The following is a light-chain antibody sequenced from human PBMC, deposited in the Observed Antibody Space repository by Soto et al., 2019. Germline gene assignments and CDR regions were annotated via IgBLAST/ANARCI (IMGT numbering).Light chain of an antibody. CDR3: GTWDSSLSAGV. CDR2: DNN. Sequence: QAVVTQPPSVSAAPGQTVTIPCSGGSSNIGNNYVSWYQQLPGTAPKLLIYDNNKRPSGIPDRFSGSKSGTSATLGITGLQTGDEADYYCGTWDSSLSAGVFGGGTKLTVL. CDR1: SSNIGNNY. V-gene: IGLV1-51*01. J-gene: IGLJ2*01.